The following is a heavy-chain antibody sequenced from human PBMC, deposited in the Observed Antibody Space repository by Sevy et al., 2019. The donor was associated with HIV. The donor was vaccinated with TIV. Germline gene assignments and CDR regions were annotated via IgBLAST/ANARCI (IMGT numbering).Heavy chain of an antibody. CDR3: AKNIVVVPAAPSCFDY. V-gene: IGHV3-21*01. CDR1: GFTFSSYN. J-gene: IGHJ4*02. CDR2: ISSSSSYK. D-gene: IGHD2-2*01. Sequence: GGSLRLSCAASGFTFSSYNMNWVRQAPGKGLEWVSSISSSSSYKYYADSVKGRFTISRDNDKNSLYLQMNSLRAEDTAVYYCAKNIVVVPAAPSCFDYWGQGTLVTVSS.